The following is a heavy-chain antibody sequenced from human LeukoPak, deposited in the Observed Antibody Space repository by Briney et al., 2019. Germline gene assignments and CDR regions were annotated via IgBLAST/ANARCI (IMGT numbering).Heavy chain of an antibody. CDR1: AFTFNTYW. V-gene: IGHV3-74*01. CDR3: ARGAKWAYYFDY. CDR2: INGDESST. Sequence: GGPLRLSCAASAFTFNTYWMHWVRQVPGRGLEWVSRINGDESSTNYADSVKGRFTISRDNAKDTLYLHMNSLTAEDTAVYYCARGAKWAYYFDYWGQGTLVTVSS. D-gene: IGHD1-26*01. J-gene: IGHJ4*02.